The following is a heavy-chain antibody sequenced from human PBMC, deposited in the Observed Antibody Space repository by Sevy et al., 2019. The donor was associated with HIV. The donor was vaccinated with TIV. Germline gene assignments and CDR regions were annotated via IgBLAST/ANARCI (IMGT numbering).Heavy chain of an antibody. V-gene: IGHV3-23*01. CDR2: LSFGCGKI. J-gene: IGHJ4*02. Sequence: GGSLRLSCAASGFAFYDYSMSWIRQAPGKGLGWVATLSFGCGKINYADSVKGRFTISRDNSKNSFYLQMDNLRVEDTALYYCAGEGCTRPHDYWGQGTRVTVSS. D-gene: IGHD2-8*01. CDR3: AGEGCTRPHDY. CDR1: GFAFYDYS.